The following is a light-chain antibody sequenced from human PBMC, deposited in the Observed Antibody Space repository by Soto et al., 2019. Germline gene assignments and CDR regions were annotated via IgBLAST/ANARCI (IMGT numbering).Light chain of an antibody. CDR2: EGT. CDR1: SSVVGNYNL. J-gene: IGLJ1*01. V-gene: IGLV2-23*01. Sequence: QSVLTQPASVSGSPGQSIAISCTGTSSVVGNYNLVSWYQQHSGKAPKLMIYEGTKRPSGVSDRFSGSKSVNTASLTISGLQAEDEADYYCCSYASTGTYVFGTGTKVTVL. CDR3: CSYASTGTYV.